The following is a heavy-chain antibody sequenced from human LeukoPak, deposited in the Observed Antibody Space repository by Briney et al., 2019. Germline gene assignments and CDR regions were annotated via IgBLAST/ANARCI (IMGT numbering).Heavy chain of an antibody. D-gene: IGHD1-26*01. CDR3: ASGTYYRGFDA. J-gene: IGHJ5*02. V-gene: IGHV4-34*01. CDR2: INHSGST. CDR1: GGSFSGYY. Sequence: SETLSLTCAVYGGSFSGYYWSWIRQPPGKGLEWIGEINHSGSTNYNPSLKSRVTISVDTSKNQFSLKLSSVTAEDTAVYYCASGTYYRGFDAWGQGTLVTVSS.